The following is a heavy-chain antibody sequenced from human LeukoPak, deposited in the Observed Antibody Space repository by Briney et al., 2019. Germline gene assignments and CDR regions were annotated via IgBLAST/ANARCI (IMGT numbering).Heavy chain of an antibody. D-gene: IGHD3-22*01. J-gene: IGHJ3*02. V-gene: IGHV4-34*01. CDR2: INHSGST. CDR3: ARAQKTYDYDSSGYYRNAFDI. Sequence: SETLSLTCAVYGGSFSGYYWSWIRQPPGKGLEWIGEINHSGSTNYNPSLKGRVTISVDTSKNQFSLKLSSVTAADTAVYYCARAQKTYDYDSSGYYRNAFDIWGQGTMVTVSS. CDR1: GGSFSGYY.